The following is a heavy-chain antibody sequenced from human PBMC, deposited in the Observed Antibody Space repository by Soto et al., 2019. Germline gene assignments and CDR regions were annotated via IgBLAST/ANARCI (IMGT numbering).Heavy chain of an antibody. V-gene: IGHV4-31*03. D-gene: IGHD6-13*01. J-gene: IGHJ4*02. CDR1: GGSINSGGYY. CDR3: SRGYRQSGYSSSWVFDY. Sequence: QVQLRESGPGLVKPSQTLSLTCTVSGGSINSGGYYWNWIRQHPGKGLEWIGYMYYSGSTYYNPFLRSRVIISADTSVTHFSLKLSSVTAAATAVYFCSRGYRQSGYSSSWVFDYWGQGTLVNVSS. CDR2: MYYSGST.